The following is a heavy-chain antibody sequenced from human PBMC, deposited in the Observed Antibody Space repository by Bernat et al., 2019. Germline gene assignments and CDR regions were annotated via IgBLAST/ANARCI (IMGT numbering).Heavy chain of an antibody. CDR3: ARWLKGGGDCCGLDY. J-gene: IGHJ4*02. Sequence: QVQLVESGGGVVQYGGSLRLSCAASGFTFRSYGMDWVRQAPGKGLEWVAFIRNDGNKIYYRESVKGRFTISRDNAKKSLYLQMNSLRVEDTAVYYCARWLKGGGDCCGLDYWGQGTQVTVSS. V-gene: IGHV3-30*02. D-gene: IGHD2-21*02. CDR1: GFTFRSYG. CDR2: IRNDGNKI.